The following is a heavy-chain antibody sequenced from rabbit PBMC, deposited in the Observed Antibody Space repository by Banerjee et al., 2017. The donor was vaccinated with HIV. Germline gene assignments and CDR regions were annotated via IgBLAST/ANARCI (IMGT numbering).Heavy chain of an antibody. CDR2: IVTGSSGST. Sequence: EESGGDLVQPEGSLTLTCTASGFSFSSSYWICWVRQAPGKGLEWIACIVTGSSGSTYYASWAKGRFTISQTSSTTVTLQMTSLTVADTATYFCARHYSGAYAYALNLWGPGTLVTVS. V-gene: IGHV1S45*01. D-gene: IGHD6-1*01. J-gene: IGHJ4*01. CDR3: ARHYSGAYAYALNL. CDR1: GFSFSSSYW.